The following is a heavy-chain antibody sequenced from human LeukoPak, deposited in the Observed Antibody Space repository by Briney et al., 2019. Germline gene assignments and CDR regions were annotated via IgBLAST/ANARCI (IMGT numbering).Heavy chain of an antibody. CDR2: INHSGST. CDR3: VTLRSGWYGR. D-gene: IGHD6-19*01. V-gene: IGHV4-34*01. J-gene: IGHJ4*02. Sequence: SETLSLTCAAYGGSFSGYYWSWIRQPPGKGLEWIGEINHSGSTNYNPSLKSRVTISVDTSKNQFSLKLSSVTAADTAVYYCVTLRSGWYGRWGQGTLVTVSS. CDR1: GGSFSGYY.